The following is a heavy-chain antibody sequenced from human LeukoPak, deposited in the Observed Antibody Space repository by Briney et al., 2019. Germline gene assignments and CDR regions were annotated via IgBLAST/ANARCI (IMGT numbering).Heavy chain of an antibody. CDR3: AKGSGGNFVSSASSSDY. D-gene: IGHD4-23*01. J-gene: IGHJ4*02. CDR2: ISASGGNT. V-gene: IGHV3-23*01. CDR1: GFTFSSYG. Sequence: GGSLRLSCAASGFTFSSYGMSWVRQAPGKGVEWVSGISASGGNTYYADSVKGRFTISRDNSKNTLYLQMNSLRAEDTALYYCAKGSGGNFVSSASSSDYWGQGTLVTVSS.